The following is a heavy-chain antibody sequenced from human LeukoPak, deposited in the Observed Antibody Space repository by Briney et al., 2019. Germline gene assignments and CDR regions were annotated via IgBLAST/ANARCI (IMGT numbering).Heavy chain of an antibody. Sequence: ASVKVSCKASGGTFSSYAISWVRQAPGQGLEWVGGIIPIFGTANYAQKFQGRVTITTDESTSTAYMELSSLRSEDTAVYYCAREALGTGTTLDFDYWGQGTLVTVSS. CDR2: IIPIFGTA. CDR1: GGTFSSYA. V-gene: IGHV1-69*05. D-gene: IGHD1-7*01. J-gene: IGHJ4*02. CDR3: AREALGTGTTLDFDY.